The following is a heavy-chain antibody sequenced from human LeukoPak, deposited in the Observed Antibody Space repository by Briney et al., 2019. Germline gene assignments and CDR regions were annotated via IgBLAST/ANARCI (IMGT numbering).Heavy chain of an antibody. V-gene: IGHV4-4*07. CDR2: IYTSGST. CDR1: GGSISSYY. Sequence: SETLSLTCTVSGGSISSYYWSWIRQPAGKGLEWNGRIYTSGSTNYNPSLKSRVTMSVDTSKNQFSLKLSSVTAADTAVYYCARESYYGGSGPFDYWGQGTLVTVSS. J-gene: IGHJ4*02. CDR3: ARESYYGGSGPFDY. D-gene: IGHD3-10*01.